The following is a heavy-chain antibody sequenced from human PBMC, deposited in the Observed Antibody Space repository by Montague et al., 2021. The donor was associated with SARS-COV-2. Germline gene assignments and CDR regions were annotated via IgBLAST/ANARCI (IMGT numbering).Heavy chain of an antibody. J-gene: IGHJ5*01. D-gene: IGHD3-22*01. V-gene: IGHV4-61*01. CDR3: ATDHYDRPFET. Sequence: SETLSLTCSVSGASVSSGFYYWSWIRQTPGKGLEWIGHIFYSGSTKFNPSLKSRVTTSLDTSKNQFSLRLSSVTAADTAVYYCATDHYDRPFETWGHGTLVTVSS. CDR2: IFYSGST. CDR1: GASVSSGFYY.